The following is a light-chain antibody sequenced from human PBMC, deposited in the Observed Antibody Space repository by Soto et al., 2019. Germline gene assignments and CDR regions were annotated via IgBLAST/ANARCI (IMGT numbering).Light chain of an antibody. J-gene: IGKJ1*01. CDR1: QGISSY. CDR2: STS. CDR3: QQLDSYPLT. Sequence: IPLTQSPSSLSASVGDRVTITCRASQGISSYLAWYQQKPGKTPKLLIYSTSTLQSGVPSRFSGSGSGTDFTLTISSLQPEDFAIYYCQQLDSYPLTFGQGTKVDIK. V-gene: IGKV1-9*01.